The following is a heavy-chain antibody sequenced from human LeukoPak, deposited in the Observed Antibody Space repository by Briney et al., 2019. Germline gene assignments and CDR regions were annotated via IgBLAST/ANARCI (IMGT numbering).Heavy chain of an antibody. CDR3: ARDQQWLVRDAFDI. V-gene: IGHV3-66*01. CDR2: IYSGGNT. J-gene: IGHJ3*02. Sequence: GGSLRLSCAASGFTVSSNYMSWVRQAPGKGLEWVSVIYSGGNTYYADSVKGRFTISRDNSKNTVYLQMNSLRAEDTAVYYCARDQQWLVRDAFDIWGQGTMVTVSS. D-gene: IGHD6-19*01. CDR1: GFTVSSNY.